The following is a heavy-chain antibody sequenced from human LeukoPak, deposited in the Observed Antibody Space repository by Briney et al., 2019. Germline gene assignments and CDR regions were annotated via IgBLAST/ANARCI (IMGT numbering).Heavy chain of an antibody. D-gene: IGHD2-21*02. V-gene: IGHV3-9*01. Sequence: GGSLRLSCTASGFTFDDYAMHWGRDGQGKGMEWVSGISGNSGSIGYADSVKGRFTISRDNSKNTLYLQMNSLRAEDTAVYYCAKHTLVVTAIYYWGQGTLVTVSS. CDR2: ISGNSGSI. CDR1: GFTFDDYA. CDR3: AKHTLVVTAIYY. J-gene: IGHJ4*02.